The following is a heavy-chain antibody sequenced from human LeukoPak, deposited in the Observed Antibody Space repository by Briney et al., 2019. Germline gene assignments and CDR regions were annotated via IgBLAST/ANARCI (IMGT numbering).Heavy chain of an antibody. J-gene: IGHJ6*02. Sequence: VASVKVSCKASGYTFTSYYMHWVRQAPGQGLEWMGMINPSGGSTSYAQKLQGRVTMTRDTSTSTVYMELSSLRSEDTAVYYCARDQTDCSTTSCYKFHYGLDVWGQGTTVTVSS. CDR3: ARDQTDCSTTSCYKFHYGLDV. D-gene: IGHD2-2*02. CDR2: INPSGGST. V-gene: IGHV1-46*04. CDR1: GYTFTSYY.